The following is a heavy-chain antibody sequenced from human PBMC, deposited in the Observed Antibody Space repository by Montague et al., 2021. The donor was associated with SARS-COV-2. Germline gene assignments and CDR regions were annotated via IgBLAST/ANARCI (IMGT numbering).Heavy chain of an antibody. V-gene: IGHV4-59*01. D-gene: IGHD3-3*01. Sequence: SETLSLTCTVSVGSISSYYWSWIRQPPGKGLEWIGYIYYSGSTNYNPSLKSRVTTSVDTSKNQFSLKLSSVTAADTAVYYCASQVPDFWSGIDYWGQGTLVTVSS. CDR1: VGSISSYY. CDR2: IYYSGST. J-gene: IGHJ4*02. CDR3: ASQVPDFWSGIDY.